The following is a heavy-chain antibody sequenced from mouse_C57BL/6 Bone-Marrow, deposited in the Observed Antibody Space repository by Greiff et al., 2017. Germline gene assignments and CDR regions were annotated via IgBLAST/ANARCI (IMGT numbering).Heavy chain of an antibody. CDR2: IDPSDSET. CDR1: GYTFTSYW. V-gene: IGHV1-52*01. Sequence: QVQLKESGAELVRPGSSVKLSCKASGYTFTSYWMHWVKQRPIQGLEWIGNIDPSDSETHYNQKFKDKATLTVYKSSSTAYMQLSSLKSEDSAVYYCARYGGILWLRRGLDYWGQGTTLTVSS. D-gene: IGHD2-2*01. CDR3: ARYGGILWLRRGLDY. J-gene: IGHJ2*01.